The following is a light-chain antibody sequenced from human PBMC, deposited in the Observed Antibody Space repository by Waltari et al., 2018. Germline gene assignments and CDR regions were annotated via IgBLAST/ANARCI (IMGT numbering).Light chain of an antibody. CDR1: SSDIGGYNY. J-gene: IGLJ2*01. CDR2: DVS. Sequence: QSALTQPASVSGSPGQSIPISCTGTSSDIGGYNYVSWYQQVPGKAPRLIIYDVSYRPSGVSSRFSGSKSGNTASLTISGLQAGDEADYFCSSYIDSTTLELFGGGTSLTVL. V-gene: IGLV2-14*03. CDR3: SSYIDSTTLEL.